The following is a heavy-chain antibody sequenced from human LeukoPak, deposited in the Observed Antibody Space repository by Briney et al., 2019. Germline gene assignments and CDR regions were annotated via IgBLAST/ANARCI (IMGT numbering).Heavy chain of an antibody. CDR1: GGSISTYH. CDR3: ARDKRHSYGRYFDP. CDR2: MQSSGIS. V-gene: IGHV4-59*01. Sequence: SETLSLTCSVSGGSISTYHWNWIRKPPGKGLEWIGYMQSSGISKYNPSLKSRVNIFVDTSKNQFVLNLRSVTAADTAVYYCARDKRHSYGRYFDPWGQGMLVTVSS. J-gene: IGHJ4*02. D-gene: IGHD5-18*01.